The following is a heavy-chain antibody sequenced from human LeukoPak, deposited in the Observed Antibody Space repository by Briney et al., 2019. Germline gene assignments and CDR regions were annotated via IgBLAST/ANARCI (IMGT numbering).Heavy chain of an antibody. J-gene: IGHJ6*04. CDR3: ARGQGDAWSGYVLNV. CDR1: GGSFSGHY. Sequence: SETLSLTCAVYGGSFSGHYWSWIRQPPGKGLEWIGEMDHSGSTNYNPSLKSRVTISVDTSKNQFSLNLSSVTAADAAVYYCARGQGDAWSGYVLNVWGKGTTVTVSS. CDR2: MDHSGST. D-gene: IGHD3-3*01. V-gene: IGHV4-34*01.